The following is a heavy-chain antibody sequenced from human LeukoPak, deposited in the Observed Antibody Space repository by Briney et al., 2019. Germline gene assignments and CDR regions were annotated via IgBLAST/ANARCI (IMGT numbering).Heavy chain of an antibody. J-gene: IGHJ4*02. Sequence: GRSLRLSCAASGFTFSSYGMHWVRQAPGKGLEWVAVISYDGSNKYYADSVKGRFTISRDNSKNTLYLQMNSLRAEDTAVYYCAKDNVAEQYYYDSSGPEIWGQGTLVTVSS. CDR1: GFTFSSYG. V-gene: IGHV3-30*18. D-gene: IGHD3-22*01. CDR2: ISYDGSNK. CDR3: AKDNVAEQYYYDSSGPEI.